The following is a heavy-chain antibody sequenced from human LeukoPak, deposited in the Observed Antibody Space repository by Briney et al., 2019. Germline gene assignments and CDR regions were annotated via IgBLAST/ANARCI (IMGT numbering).Heavy chain of an antibody. V-gene: IGHV3-74*01. CDR1: GFTFSSYW. D-gene: IGHD6-13*01. Sequence: GGSLRLSCAASGFTFSSYWMHWVRQAPGKGLVWVSRINSDGSSTRYADSVKGRFTISRDNAKNTLYLQMNSLRAEDTAVYYCARAPPQYSSSWYRRDYYYYMDVWGKGTTVTVSS. J-gene: IGHJ6*03. CDR2: INSDGSST. CDR3: ARAPPQYSSSWYRRDYYYYMDV.